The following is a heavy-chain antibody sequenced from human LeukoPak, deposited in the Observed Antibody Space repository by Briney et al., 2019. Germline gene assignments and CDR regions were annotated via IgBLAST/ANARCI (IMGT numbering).Heavy chain of an antibody. Sequence: SETLSLTCTVSGGSLSSYYWNWIRQPPGKGLEWIGYIYYSGSTTYNPSLRSRVTISVDTSKNQFSLKLSSVTAADTAVYYCARVFYYGSGTFDLWGRGTLVTVSS. CDR1: GGSLSSYY. D-gene: IGHD3-10*01. CDR3: ARVFYYGSGTFDL. V-gene: IGHV4-59*01. J-gene: IGHJ2*01. CDR2: IYYSGST.